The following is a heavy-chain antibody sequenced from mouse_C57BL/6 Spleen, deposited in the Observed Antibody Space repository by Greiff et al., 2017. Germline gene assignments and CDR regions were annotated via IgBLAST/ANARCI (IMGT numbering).Heavy chain of an antibody. CDR3: AREGDYYGSSYSYFDV. Sequence: VQLQQSGAELVKPGASVKISCKASGYAFSSYWMNWVKQRPGKGLEWLGQIYPGDGDTNYNGKFKGKATLTADKASSTAYMQLSSLTSEDSAVYFIAREGDYYGSSYSYFDVWGTGTTVTVAS. CDR1: GYAFSSYW. CDR2: IYPGDGDT. D-gene: IGHD1-1*01. V-gene: IGHV1-80*01. J-gene: IGHJ1*03.